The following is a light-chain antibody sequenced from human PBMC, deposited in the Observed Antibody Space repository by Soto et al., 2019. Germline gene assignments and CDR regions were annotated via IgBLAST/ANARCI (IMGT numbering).Light chain of an antibody. CDR3: QQYGSSPT. J-gene: IGKJ1*01. CDR2: DVS. CDR1: QSVSSNY. V-gene: IGKV3-20*01. Sequence: EIVLTQSPGTLSLSPGERATLSCRSSQSVSSNYLAWYQQKPDQAPRLVIYDVSGRATGIPDRFSGSGSGTDFTLTISRLAPEYFAVYYCQQYGSSPTFGQGTKVEIK.